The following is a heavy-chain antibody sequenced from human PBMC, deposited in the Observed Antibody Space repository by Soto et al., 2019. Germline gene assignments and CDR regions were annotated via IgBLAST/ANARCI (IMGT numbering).Heavy chain of an antibody. V-gene: IGHV3-30*18. CDR1: GFTFSSYG. CDR3: AKGGYCSSTSCYQDYYYYYGMDV. CDR2: ISYDGSNK. D-gene: IGHD2-2*01. Sequence: QVQLVESGGGVVQPGRSLRLSCAASGFTFSSYGMHWVRQAPGKGLEWVAVISYDGSNKYYADSVKGRFTISRDNSKNTLYLQMNSLIAEDTAVYYCAKGGYCSSTSCYQDYYYYYGMDVWGQGTTVTVTS. J-gene: IGHJ6*02.